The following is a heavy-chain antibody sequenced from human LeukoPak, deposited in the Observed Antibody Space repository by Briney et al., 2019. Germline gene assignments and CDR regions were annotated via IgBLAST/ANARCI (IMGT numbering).Heavy chain of an antibody. V-gene: IGHV1-24*01. CDR3: ATVIIAVAGTETYYFDY. J-gene: IGHJ4*02. CDR2: FDPEDGET. D-gene: IGHD6-19*01. CDR1: GYTLTELS. Sequence: ASVKVSCKVSGYTLTELSMHWVRQAPGKGLASMGGFDPEDGETIYAQKFQGRVTMTEDTSTDTAYMELSSLRSEDTAVYYCATVIIAVAGTETYYFDYWGQGTLVTVSS.